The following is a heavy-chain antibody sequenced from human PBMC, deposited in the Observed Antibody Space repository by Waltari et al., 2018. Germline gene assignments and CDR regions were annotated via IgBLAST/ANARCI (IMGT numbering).Heavy chain of an antibody. Sequence: QVQLQQSGPGLVKPSETLSLTCTVSGDSINPTFWCSWIRQSPGKGLEWIGIIYYSGYTNYHPSLRGRLTISLDTSKRQISLQLRSVTPADTAIYYCARDPVRGIVASDYGMDVWGQGTTVIVSS. CDR1: GDSINPTF. V-gene: IGHV4-59*12. CDR2: IYYSGYT. D-gene: IGHD1-26*01. J-gene: IGHJ6*02. CDR3: ARDPVRGIVASDYGMDV.